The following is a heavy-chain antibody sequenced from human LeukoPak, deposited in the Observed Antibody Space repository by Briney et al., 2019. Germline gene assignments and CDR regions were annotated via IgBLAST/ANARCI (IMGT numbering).Heavy chain of an antibody. J-gene: IGHJ4*02. D-gene: IGHD5-18*01. V-gene: IGHV4-59*01. CDR3: AREFRYSYGSYYFDY. CDR2: IYYSGST. Sequence: SGTLSLTCTVSGGSISSYYWSWIRQPPGKGLEWIGYIYYSGSTNYNPSLKSRVTISVDTSKNQFSLKLSSVTAADTAVYYCAREFRYSYGSYYFDYWGQGTLVTVSS. CDR1: GGSISSYY.